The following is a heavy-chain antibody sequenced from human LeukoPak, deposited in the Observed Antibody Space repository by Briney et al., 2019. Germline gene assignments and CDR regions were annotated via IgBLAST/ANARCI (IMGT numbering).Heavy chain of an antibody. J-gene: IGHJ4*02. CDR1: GFTFDNYR. CDR2: VNADGGNT. D-gene: IGHD1-26*01. V-gene: IGHV3-23*01. CDR3: TKRVKYGGAWDHFAD. Sequence: GGSLRLSCAASGFTFDNYRMSWVRQAPGKGLEWVSTVNADGGNTYYADSVKGRFTISRDNSKSTLILQMNSLRVEDTALYYCTKRVKYGGAWDHFADWGQGTLVAVSS.